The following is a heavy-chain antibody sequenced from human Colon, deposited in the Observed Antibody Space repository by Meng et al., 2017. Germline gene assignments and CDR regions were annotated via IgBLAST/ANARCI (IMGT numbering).Heavy chain of an antibody. Sequence: QGPLQESGPGLVKPSETLSLTCAVSGYSLNSGYYWGWIRQAPGRGLEWIASMHHSGSTYYNPSLKTRLSLSIDTSRNELSLKLTSVTAADSAVYYCARESGLLSAIVEIGRAGRFDPWGLGTLVTVSS. D-gene: IGHD2/OR15-2a*01. CDR2: MHHSGST. V-gene: IGHV4-38-2*02. J-gene: IGHJ5*02. CDR1: GYSLNSGYY. CDR3: ARESGLLSAIVEIGRAGRFDP.